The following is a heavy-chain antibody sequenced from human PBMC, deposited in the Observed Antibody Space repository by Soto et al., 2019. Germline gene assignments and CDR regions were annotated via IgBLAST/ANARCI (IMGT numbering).Heavy chain of an antibody. CDR1: GYSFTSYW. CDR3: ARLTPRLTRFDH. D-gene: IGHD6-19*01. J-gene: IGHJ5*02. CDR2: IDPSDSYN. Sequence: GESLKISCKGSGYSFTSYWISWVRQMPGKGLEWMGRIDPSDSYNNYSPSFQGHVTISADKSISTAYLQWSSLKASETAMYYCARLTPRLTRFDHWGQGNLVTVS. V-gene: IGHV5-10-1*01.